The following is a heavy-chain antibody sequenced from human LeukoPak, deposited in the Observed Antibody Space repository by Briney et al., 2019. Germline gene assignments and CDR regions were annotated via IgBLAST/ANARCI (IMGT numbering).Heavy chain of an antibody. CDR3: ARMTWNGGRFLGY. Sequence: ASVKVSCKASGYTFTGYYMHWVRQATGQGLEWMGWMNPNSGNTGYAQKFQGRVTMTRNTSISTAYMELSSLRSEDTAVYYCARMTWNGGRFLGYWGQGTLVTVSS. CDR1: GYTFTGYY. CDR2: MNPNSGNT. D-gene: IGHD1-1*01. J-gene: IGHJ4*02. V-gene: IGHV1-8*02.